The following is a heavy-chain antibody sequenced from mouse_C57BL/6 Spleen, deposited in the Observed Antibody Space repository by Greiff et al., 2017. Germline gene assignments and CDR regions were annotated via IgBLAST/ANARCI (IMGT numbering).Heavy chain of an antibody. CDR3: ATITNYFDY. V-gene: IGHV1-42*01. J-gene: IGHJ2*01. D-gene: IGHD2-4*01. Sequence: EVQLQQSGPELVKPGASVKISCKASGYSFTGYYMNWVKQSPEKSLEWIGEINPSTGGTTYNQKFKAKATLTVDKSSSTAYMQLKSLTSEDSAVYYCATITNYFDYWGQGTTLTVSS. CDR2: INPSTGGT. CDR1: GYSFTGYY.